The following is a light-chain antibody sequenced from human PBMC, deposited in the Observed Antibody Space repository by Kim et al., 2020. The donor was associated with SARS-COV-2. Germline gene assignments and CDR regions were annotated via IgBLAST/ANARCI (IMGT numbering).Light chain of an antibody. CDR3: QRYYSYPIT. CDR2: AAS. V-gene: IGKV1-16*01. J-gene: IGKJ5*01. CDR1: EDIRND. Sequence: DIQMTQSPSSLSASAGESVSITCRESEDIRNDLAWFQQKPGKAPQSLIHAASNLQSGVPSRFSGSGSGTDFTLTISNLQPEDSATYCSQRYYSYPITFRQGTRLEI.